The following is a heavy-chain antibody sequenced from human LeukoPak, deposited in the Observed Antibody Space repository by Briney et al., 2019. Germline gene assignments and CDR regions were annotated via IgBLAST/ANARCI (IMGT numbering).Heavy chain of an antibody. D-gene: IGHD6-19*01. V-gene: IGHV3-48*03. J-gene: IGHJ4*02. CDR1: GFTFSSYE. CDR2: ISSSGSAI. CDR3: ARGGSLGY. Sequence: GGSLSLSCAAAGFTFSSYEMYWVRQAPGKGLEWVSKISSSGSAIYYANSVKGRFTISRDNAKSSLYLQMNSLRVEDTAIYYCARGGSLGYWGQGTLVTVSS.